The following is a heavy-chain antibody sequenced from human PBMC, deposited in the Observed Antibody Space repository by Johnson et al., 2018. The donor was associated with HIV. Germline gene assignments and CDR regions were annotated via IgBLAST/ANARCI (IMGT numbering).Heavy chain of an antibody. V-gene: IGHV3-30*02. Sequence: QVQLVESGGGVVQPGGSLRLSCAASGFTFSSYGMHWVRQAPGKGLAWVEFIRYDGSNKYYADSVKGRVTISRDNSKNTLSLQMNSLRVEDTAMYYCAKARSLLDYGGFDAFDIWGQGTLVIVSS. CDR2: IRYDGSNK. CDR1: GFTFSSYG. J-gene: IGHJ3*02. CDR3: AKARSLLDYGGFDAFDI. D-gene: IGHD4-23*01.